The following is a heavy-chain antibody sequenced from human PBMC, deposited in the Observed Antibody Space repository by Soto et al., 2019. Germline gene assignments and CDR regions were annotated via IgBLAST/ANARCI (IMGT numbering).Heavy chain of an antibody. CDR1: GYTFTSYD. D-gene: IGHD6-6*01. CDR2: MNPNSGNT. J-gene: IGHJ6*03. V-gene: IGHV1-8*01. Sequence: ASVKVSCKASGYTFTSYDINWVRQATGQGLEWMGWMNPNSGNTGYAQKFQGRVTMTRNTSISTAYMELSSLRSEDTAVYYCARAKQHVQSTDYYYYDMYVLGKGATVTVSS. CDR3: ARAKQHVQSTDYYYYDMYV.